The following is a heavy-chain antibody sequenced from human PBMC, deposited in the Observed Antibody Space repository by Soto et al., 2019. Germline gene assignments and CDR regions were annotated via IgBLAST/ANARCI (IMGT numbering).Heavy chain of an antibody. D-gene: IGHD3-22*01. CDR2: IIPIFATA. CDR1: GGTLSSFA. J-gene: IGHJ4*02. CDR3: ARDGELYDSSSYSHPGFDY. Sequence: QVQLAQSGAEVKKPGSSVKVSCKASGGTLSSFAISWVRQAPGQGLEWMGGIIPIFATASYAQKFQGRVTVTADRTTSTAYMELSSLRAEDTAIYYCARDGELYDSSSYSHPGFDYWGQGTLVTVSS. V-gene: IGHV1-69*06.